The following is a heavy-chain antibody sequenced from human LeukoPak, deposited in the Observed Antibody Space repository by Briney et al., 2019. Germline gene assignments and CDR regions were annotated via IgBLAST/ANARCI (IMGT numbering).Heavy chain of an antibody. CDR2: ISFSGSNM. J-gene: IGHJ4*02. D-gene: IGHD1-1*01. Sequence: GGSLRLSCAASGFTFSNYEMNWVRQAPGKGLEWVSYISFSGSNMSYADSVKGRFTISRDNAKKSLYLQMNSLRAEDTAVYYCARGVPIDYWGQGTLVTVSS. CDR3: ARGVPIDY. V-gene: IGHV3-48*03. CDR1: GFTFSNYE.